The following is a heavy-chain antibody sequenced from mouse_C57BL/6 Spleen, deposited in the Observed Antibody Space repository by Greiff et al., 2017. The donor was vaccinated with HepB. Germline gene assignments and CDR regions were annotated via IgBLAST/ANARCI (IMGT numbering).Heavy chain of an antibody. CDR3: ASDYGSPSWFAY. Sequence: DVQLVESGGGLVKPGGSLKLSCAASGFTFSSYAMSWVRQTPEKRLEWVATISDGGSYTYYPDNVKGRFTISRDNAKNNLYLQMSHLKSEDTAMYYCASDYGSPSWFAYWGQGTLVTVSA. J-gene: IGHJ3*01. CDR2: ISDGGSYT. D-gene: IGHD1-1*01. CDR1: GFTFSSYA. V-gene: IGHV5-4*01.